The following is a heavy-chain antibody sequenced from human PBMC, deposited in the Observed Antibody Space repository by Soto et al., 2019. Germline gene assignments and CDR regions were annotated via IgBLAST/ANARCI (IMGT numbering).Heavy chain of an antibody. Sequence: SETLSLTCTVSGGSISSYYWSWIRQPPGKGLEWIGYIYYSGSTNYNPSLKSRVTISVDTSKNQFSLKLSSVTAADTAVYYCAREWRRWLRRKFDYWGQGTLVTVSS. CDR3: AREWRRWLRRKFDY. V-gene: IGHV4-59*12. CDR1: GGSISSYY. D-gene: IGHD5-12*01. J-gene: IGHJ4*02. CDR2: IYYSGST.